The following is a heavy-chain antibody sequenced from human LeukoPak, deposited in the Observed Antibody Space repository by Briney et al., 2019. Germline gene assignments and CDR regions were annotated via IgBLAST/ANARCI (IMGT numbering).Heavy chain of an antibody. J-gene: IGHJ6*03. CDR3: ARDSAAGSYYYYTDV. CDR1: GGSISSYY. CDR2: IYTSGST. Sequence: SETLSLTCTVSGGSISSYYWSWIRQPAGKGLEWIGRIYTSGSTHYNPSLKSRITISVDTSKIHFSLNLTSVTAADTAVYYCARDSAAGSYYYYTDVWGKGTTVTISS. D-gene: IGHD1-1*01. V-gene: IGHV4-4*07.